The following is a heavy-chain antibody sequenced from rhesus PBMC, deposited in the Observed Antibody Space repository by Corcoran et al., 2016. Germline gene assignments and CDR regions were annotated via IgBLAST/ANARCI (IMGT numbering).Heavy chain of an antibody. J-gene: IGHJ4*01. Sequence: QVQLQESGPGLVKPSETLSLTCAVSGGSISDDYYWSWIRQPLGKGLEWIGYIFGSGWGSDHTPSRKKGVTISIDASKTLFSLRRSSVTAADTAVYYCASPHSGSYYRFDYWGQGVLVTVSS. D-gene: IGHD3-16*01. V-gene: IGHV4-106*01. CDR2: IFGSGWGS. CDR1: GGSISDDYY. CDR3: ASPHSGSYYRFDY.